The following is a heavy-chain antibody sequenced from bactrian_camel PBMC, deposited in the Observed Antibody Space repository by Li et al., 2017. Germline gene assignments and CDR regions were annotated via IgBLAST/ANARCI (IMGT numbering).Heavy chain of an antibody. D-gene: IGHD3*01. CDR2: IFTRGGTT. Sequence: VQLVESGGGSAQVGGSLRLSCTASGLTTTHNAVAWFRQIPGKEREGVASIFTRGGTTTYADSVKGRFTISQDNGWNTVYLQANSLKTDDTAMYYCVLNYYSGSWSFVYWGQGTQVTVS. J-gene: IGHJ4*01. CDR1: GLTTTHNA. CDR3: VLNYYSGSWSFVY. V-gene: IGHV3S42*01.